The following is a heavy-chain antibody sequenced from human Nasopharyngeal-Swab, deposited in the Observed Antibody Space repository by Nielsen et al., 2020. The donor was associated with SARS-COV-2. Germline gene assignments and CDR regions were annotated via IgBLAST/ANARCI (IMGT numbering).Heavy chain of an antibody. J-gene: IGHJ6*03. CDR2: ISGDGGST. D-gene: IGHD1-14*01. CDR3: AKDRAESLGIPEERYYYYYMDV. V-gene: IGHV3-43*02. Sequence: GESLKISCAASGFTFDDYAMHWVRQAPGKGLEWVSLISGDGGSTYYADSEKGRFTISRDNSKNSLYLQMNSLRTEDTALYYCAKDRAESLGIPEERYYYYYMDVWGKGTTVTVSS. CDR1: GFTFDDYA.